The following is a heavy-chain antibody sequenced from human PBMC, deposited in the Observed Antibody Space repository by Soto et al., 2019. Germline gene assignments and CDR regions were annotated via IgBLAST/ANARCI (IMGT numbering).Heavy chain of an antibody. CDR2: IWYDGSNK. CDR3: ASTGIVGATYDY. CDR1: GFTFSSYG. V-gene: IGHV3-33*01. D-gene: IGHD1-26*01. J-gene: IGHJ4*02. Sequence: GGSPRLSCAASGFTFSSYGMHWVRQAPGKGLEWVAVIWYDGSNKYYADSVKGRFTISRDNSKNTLYLQMNSLRAEDTAVYYCASTGIVGATYDYWGQGTLVTVSS.